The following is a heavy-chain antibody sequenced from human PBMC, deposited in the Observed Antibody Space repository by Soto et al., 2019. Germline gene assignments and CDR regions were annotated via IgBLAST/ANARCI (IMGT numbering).Heavy chain of an antibody. CDR1: VGTFSIYA. J-gene: IGHJ6*02. CDR3: AREGWIQLSEGLYHYCGMDV. CDR2: IIPTSGTA. D-gene: IGHD5-18*01. Sequence: QVQLVQSGAEVKKPGSSVKVSCKASVGTFSIYAISWVRQAPGQGPEWMGGIIPTSGTADYAQTVQGRVTITEDESTSIAYMELSSLRSEDTAVYYCAREGWIQLSEGLYHYCGMDVWGQGTTVTVSS. V-gene: IGHV1-69*12.